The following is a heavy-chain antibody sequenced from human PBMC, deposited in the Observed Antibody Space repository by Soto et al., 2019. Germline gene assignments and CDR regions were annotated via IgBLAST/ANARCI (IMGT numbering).Heavy chain of an antibody. J-gene: IGHJ5*02. Sequence: GGSLRLSCAASGFAFSTYGMHWVRQAPGKGLEWVAVIWYDGGNKYYADSVKGRFTISRDNSKNTLYLQMNSLRAEDTAVYYCARENYGNWFDPWVQGXLVTVYS. CDR2: IWYDGGNK. V-gene: IGHV3-33*01. D-gene: IGHD3-10*01. CDR1: GFAFSTYG. CDR3: ARENYGNWFDP.